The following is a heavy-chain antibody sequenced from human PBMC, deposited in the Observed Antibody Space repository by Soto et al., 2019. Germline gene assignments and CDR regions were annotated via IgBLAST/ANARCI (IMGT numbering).Heavy chain of an antibody. CDR2: IIPIFGTA. V-gene: IGHV1-69*01. D-gene: IGHD3-9*01. CDR3: ARHLLQLRYFDWSPDAFDI. J-gene: IGHJ3*02. Sequence: QGLEWMGGIIPIFGTANYAQKFHGRVTITADEFTSTAYMELSSLRSEDTAVYYCARHLLQLRYFDWSPDAFDIWGQGTMVTVSS.